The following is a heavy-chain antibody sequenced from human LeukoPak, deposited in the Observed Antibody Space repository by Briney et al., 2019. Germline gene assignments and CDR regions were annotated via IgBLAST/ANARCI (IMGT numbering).Heavy chain of an antibody. J-gene: IGHJ5*02. CDR1: GFTFSSYA. Sequence: PGGSLRLSCAASGFTFSSYAMSWVRQAPGKGLEWVSAISGSGGSTYYADSVKGRFTISRDNSENTLYLQMNSLRAEDTAVYYCAKVGGRYCSSTSCYDWFDPWGQGTLVTVSS. D-gene: IGHD2-2*01. V-gene: IGHV3-23*01. CDR2: ISGSGGST. CDR3: AKVGGRYCSSTSCYDWFDP.